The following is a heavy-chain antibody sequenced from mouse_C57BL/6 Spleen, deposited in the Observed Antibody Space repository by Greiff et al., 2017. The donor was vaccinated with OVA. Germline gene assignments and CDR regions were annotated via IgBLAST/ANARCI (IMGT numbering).Heavy chain of an antibody. CDR2: IRSKSNNYAT. J-gene: IGHJ2*01. D-gene: IGHD2-1*01. V-gene: IGHV10-1*01. Sequence: EVHLVESGGGLVQPKGSLKLSCAASGFSFNTYAMNWVRQAPGKGLEWVARIRSKSNNYATYYADSVKDRFTISRDDSESMLYLQMNNLKTEDTAMYYCVRHRGNFHFDYWGQGTTLTVSS. CDR3: VRHRGNFHFDY. CDR1: GFSFNTYA.